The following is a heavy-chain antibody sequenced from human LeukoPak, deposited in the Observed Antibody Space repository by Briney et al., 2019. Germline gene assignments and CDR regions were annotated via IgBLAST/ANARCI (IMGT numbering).Heavy chain of an antibody. Sequence: PGGSLRLSCAASGFTFSSYGMHWVRQAPRKGLEWVAFIRYDGSNKYYADSVKGRFTISRDNSKNTLYLQMNSLRAEDTAVYYCADYDSSGYSFDYWGQGTLVTVSS. D-gene: IGHD3-22*01. V-gene: IGHV3-30*02. CDR3: ADYDSSGYSFDY. J-gene: IGHJ4*02. CDR2: IRYDGSNK. CDR1: GFTFSSYG.